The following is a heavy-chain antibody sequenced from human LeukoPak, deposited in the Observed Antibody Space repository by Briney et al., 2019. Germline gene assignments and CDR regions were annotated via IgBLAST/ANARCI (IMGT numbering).Heavy chain of an antibody. J-gene: IGHJ4*02. CDR2: ISYDGSNK. Sequence: GGSLRLSCAASGFTFSSYGMHWVRQAPGKGLEWVAVISYDGSNKYYADSVKGRFTISRDNSKNTLYLQMSSLRAEDTAVYYCAKDHSSGWYNFGYWGQGTLVTVSS. V-gene: IGHV3-30*18. CDR3: AKDHSSGWYNFGY. CDR1: GFTFSSYG. D-gene: IGHD6-19*01.